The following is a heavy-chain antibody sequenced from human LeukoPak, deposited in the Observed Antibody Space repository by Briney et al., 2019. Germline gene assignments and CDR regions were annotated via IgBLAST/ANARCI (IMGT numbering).Heavy chain of an antibody. Sequence: SETLSLTCTVSGGSISSYYWSWIRQPPGKGLEWIGYIYYSGSTNYNPSLKSRVTISVDTSKNQFSLKLSSVTAADTAVYYCAGEPYYDILTGYLDYWGQGTLVTVSP. D-gene: IGHD3-9*01. J-gene: IGHJ4*02. V-gene: IGHV4-59*01. CDR1: GGSISSYY. CDR2: IYYSGST. CDR3: AGEPYYDILTGYLDY.